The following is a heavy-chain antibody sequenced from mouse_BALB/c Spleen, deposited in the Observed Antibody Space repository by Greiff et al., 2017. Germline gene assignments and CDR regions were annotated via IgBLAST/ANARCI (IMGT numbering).Heavy chain of an antibody. CDR2: IWGDGST. V-gene: IGHV2-6-7*01. CDR3: AIDGYYVLYAMDY. D-gene: IGHD2-3*01. CDR1: GFSLTGYG. Sequence: VQLQQSGPGLVAPSQSLSITCTVSGFSLTGYGVNWVRQPPGKGLEWLGMIWGDGSTDYNSALKSRLSISKDNSKSQVFLKMNSLQTDDTARYYCAIDGYYVLYAMDYWGQGTSVTVSS. J-gene: IGHJ4*01.